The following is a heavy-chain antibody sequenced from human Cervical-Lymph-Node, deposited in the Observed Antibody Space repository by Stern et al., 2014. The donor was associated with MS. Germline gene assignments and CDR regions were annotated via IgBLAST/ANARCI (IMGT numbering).Heavy chain of an antibody. CDR3: AKGPVWNWYFDL. V-gene: IGHV3-30*18. CDR2: ISYDGSNK. J-gene: IGHJ2*01. CDR1: GFTFSSYG. Sequence: DQLVESGGGVVQPGRSLRLSCAASGFTFSSYGMHWVRQAPGQGLEWVAVISYDGSNKYYAGSVKGRFTISRDNSKNTLYLQMNSLRAEDTAVYYCAKGPVWNWYFDLWGRGTLVTVSS. D-gene: IGHD3-16*01.